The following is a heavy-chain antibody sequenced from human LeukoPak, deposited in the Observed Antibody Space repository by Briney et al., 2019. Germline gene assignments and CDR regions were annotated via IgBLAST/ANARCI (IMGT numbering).Heavy chain of an antibody. J-gene: IGHJ4*02. D-gene: IGHD3-3*01. Sequence: GGSLRLTCAVSGFTFSSYWMSWVRQAPGKGLEWVANKKQDGSEKYYVDSVRGRFTISRDNAKNSLYLQMNSLRAADTAVYYCARAKYYDFWSAYYPDYWGQGTLVTVSS. CDR2: KKQDGSEK. CDR1: GFTFSSYW. V-gene: IGHV3-7*01. CDR3: ARAKYYDFWSAYYPDY.